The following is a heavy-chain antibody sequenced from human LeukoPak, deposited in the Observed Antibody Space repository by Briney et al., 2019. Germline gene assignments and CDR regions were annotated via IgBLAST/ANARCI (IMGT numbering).Heavy chain of an antibody. Sequence: PSETLSLTCTVSGGSISSSSYYWGWIRQPPGGGLEWIGEINHDGTTNYNPSLKSRVTILVDTSKKQFSLSLSSVGAADTAVYYCARGSNSVAYWGQGSLVTVSS. CDR2: INHDGTT. D-gene: IGHD6-19*01. CDR1: GGSISSSSYY. V-gene: IGHV4-39*07. CDR3: ARGSNSVAY. J-gene: IGHJ4*02.